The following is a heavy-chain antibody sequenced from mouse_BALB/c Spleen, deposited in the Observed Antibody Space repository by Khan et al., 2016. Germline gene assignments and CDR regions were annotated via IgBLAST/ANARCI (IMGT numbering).Heavy chain of an antibody. CDR3: AREGYGNYVDAMDY. D-gene: IGHD2-10*02. CDR2: IYPGNSDT. J-gene: IGHJ4*01. V-gene: IGHV1-5*01. Sequence: VQLQQSGTVLARPGASVKMSCKASGYTFTSYWMHWVKQRPGQGLEWIGAIYPGNSDTSYNQKFKGKAKLTAVTSTSTAYMDLSSLTNEDSAVYDCAREGYGNYVDAMDYWGQGTSVTVSS. CDR1: GYTFTSYW.